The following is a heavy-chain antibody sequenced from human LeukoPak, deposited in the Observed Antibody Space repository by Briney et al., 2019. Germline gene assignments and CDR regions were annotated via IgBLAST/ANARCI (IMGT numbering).Heavy chain of an antibody. CDR2: IIPFLGEV. J-gene: IGHJ5*02. CDR1: GATLNIGHA. V-gene: IGHV1-69*04. D-gene: IGHD3-16*01. Sequence: SVKVSCKAFGATLNIGHALIWARQAPGQGPQWMGRIIPFLGEVNYAQNFQGRVSFTADKSTATMYMEMKSLRLDDTAIYYCSPWGQAYDWFGPWGQGTLVTVSS. CDR3: SPWGQAYDWFGP.